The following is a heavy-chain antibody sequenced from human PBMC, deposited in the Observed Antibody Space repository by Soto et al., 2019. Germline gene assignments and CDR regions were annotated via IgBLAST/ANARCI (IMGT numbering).Heavy chain of an antibody. V-gene: IGHV1-18*01. CDR2: ISAYNGNK. J-gene: IGHJ6*02. Sequence: ASVNASCKSSGYTFTSHCISWVRHAPGQGLEWMGSISAYNGNKNYAQDLHSKITMTTDESTSTADLGLRSLSFEGAVVDYCARGKILYISRDIVVVPAAKMREYDNGMDVWSQGTT. CDR1: GYTFTSHC. D-gene: IGHD2-2*01. CDR3: ARGKILYISRDIVVVPAAKMREYDNGMDV.